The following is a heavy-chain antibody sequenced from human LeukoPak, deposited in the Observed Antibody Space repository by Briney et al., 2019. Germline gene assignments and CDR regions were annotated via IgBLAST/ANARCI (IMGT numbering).Heavy chain of an antibody. J-gene: IGHJ5*02. CDR3: ARGIAVAGTFLYGQGNTFDP. CDR1: GRSISSYY. Sequence: SHTLSLTCSLAGRSISSYYWSWIRQPPGEGPEWLGYVYFSGSANDDPSLKSRVTISVDTSKNQFSLKLSSVTAADTAVYYCARGIAVAGTFLYGQGNTFDPWGQGTLVTVSS. CDR2: VYFSGSA. D-gene: IGHD6-19*01. V-gene: IGHV4-59*07.